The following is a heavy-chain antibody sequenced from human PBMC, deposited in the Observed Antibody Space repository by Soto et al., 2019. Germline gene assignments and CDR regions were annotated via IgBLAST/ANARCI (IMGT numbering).Heavy chain of an antibody. D-gene: IGHD6-13*01. V-gene: IGHV4-39*01. CDR2: IYYNGDT. Sequence: SETVSITCSVSGGSIRSNSHYWVWIRQPPGKGLEWIGSIYYNGDTYYNPSLKSRVTISVDTSKNQFSVKLNSVTAADTAVYYCARQYSSSWEYYYYGMDVWGQGTTVT. J-gene: IGHJ6*02. CDR1: GGSIRSNSHY. CDR3: ARQYSSSWEYYYYGMDV.